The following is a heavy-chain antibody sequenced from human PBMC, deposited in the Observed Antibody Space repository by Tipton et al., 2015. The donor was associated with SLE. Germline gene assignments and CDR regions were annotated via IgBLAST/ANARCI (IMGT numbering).Heavy chain of an antibody. J-gene: IGHJ4*02. Sequence: TLSLTCTVSGGSISSGSYYWSWIRQPAGKGLEWIGRIYTSGSTNYNPSLKSRVTISVDTSKNQFSLKLSSVTAADTAVYYCARALGPTIFGVGYWGKGTLVTVSS. CDR1: GGSISSGSYY. V-gene: IGHV4-61*02. CDR2: IYTSGST. CDR3: ARALGPTIFGVGY. D-gene: IGHD3-3*01.